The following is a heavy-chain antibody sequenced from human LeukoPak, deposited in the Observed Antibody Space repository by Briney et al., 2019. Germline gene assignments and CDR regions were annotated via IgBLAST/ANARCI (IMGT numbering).Heavy chain of an antibody. CDR3: ARAYSGYDSPHYYYYYMDV. Sequence: SVTVSCKASGGTFSSYAISWVRQAPGQGLEWMGGIIPIFGTANYAQKFQGRVTITTDESTSTAYMELSSLRSEDTAVYYCARAYSGYDSPHYYYYYMDVWGKGTTVTVSS. CDR1: GGTFSSYA. CDR2: IIPIFGTA. D-gene: IGHD5-12*01. V-gene: IGHV1-69*05. J-gene: IGHJ6*03.